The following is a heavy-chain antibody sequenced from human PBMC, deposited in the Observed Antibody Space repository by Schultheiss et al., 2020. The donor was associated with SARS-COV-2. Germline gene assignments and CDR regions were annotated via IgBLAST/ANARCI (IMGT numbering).Heavy chain of an antibody. V-gene: IGHV4-59*10. CDR1: GGSFSGYY. CDR3: AREGSIAVAGKVDY. CDR2: IYTSGST. Sequence: SETLSLTCAVYGGSFSGYYWSWIRQPPGKGLEWIGRIYTSGSTNYNPSLKSRVTMSVDTSKNQFSLKLSSVTAADTAVYYCAREGSIAVAGKVDYWGQGTLVTVSS. J-gene: IGHJ4*02. D-gene: IGHD6-19*01.